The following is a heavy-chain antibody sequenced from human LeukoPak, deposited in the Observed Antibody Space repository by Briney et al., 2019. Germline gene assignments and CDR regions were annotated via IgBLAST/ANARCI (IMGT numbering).Heavy chain of an antibody. Sequence: GESLKISCKGSGYSFTSYWIGWVRQMPGKGLEWMGINYPGDSDTTYSPSFQGQVTMSADKSISTAYLQWSSLKASDTAMYYCARRVSSSGFDAFDVWGQGTMVTVSS. CDR1: GYSFTSYW. V-gene: IGHV5-51*01. J-gene: IGHJ3*01. CDR2: NYPGDSDT. CDR3: ARRVSSSGFDAFDV. D-gene: IGHD5-12*01.